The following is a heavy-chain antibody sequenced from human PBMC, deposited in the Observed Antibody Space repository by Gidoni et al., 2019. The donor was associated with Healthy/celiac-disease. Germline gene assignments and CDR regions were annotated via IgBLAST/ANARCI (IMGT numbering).Heavy chain of an antibody. CDR1: GFTFSSYA. V-gene: IGHV3-23*01. J-gene: IGHJ4*02. Sequence: EVPLLESGGGLVQPGGSLILSCAATGFTFSSYAMRWVRQAPGKGLGVFSGIDGRGGSKDYGDSWKGRFHISRGKSKNQLYRQMNRLRAEDTAVYYCAKDRHVWGSYRYTFHDYWGQGTLVTVSA. CDR2: IDGRGGSK. CDR3: AKDRHVWGSYRYTFHDY. D-gene: IGHD3-16*02.